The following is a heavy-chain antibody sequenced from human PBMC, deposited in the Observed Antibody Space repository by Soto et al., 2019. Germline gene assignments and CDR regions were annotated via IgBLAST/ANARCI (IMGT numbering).Heavy chain of an antibody. V-gene: IGHV4-59*12. CDR3: ARDLGITMFRGEEDV. D-gene: IGHD3-10*01. J-gene: IGHJ6*02. Sequence: PSETLSLTCTVSGGSISSYYWSWIRQPPGKGLEWIGYIYYSGSTNYNPSLKSRVTISVDTSKNQFSLKLSSVTAADTAVYYCARDLGITMFRGEEDVWGQGTTVTVSS. CDR2: IYYSGST. CDR1: GGSISSYY.